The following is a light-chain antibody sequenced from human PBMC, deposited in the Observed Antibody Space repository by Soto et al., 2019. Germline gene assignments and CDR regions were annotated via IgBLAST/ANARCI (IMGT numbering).Light chain of an antibody. J-gene: IGKJ4*02. Sequence: EVVLKQSPGTLSLSPGDRATLSCRASQTVACNFLAWYQHKPGQSPRLLIYGASTSATDIPDRFSGSGSGPDFTLTISRLEPEDSAVYYCQQYGTSPPLTFGGGTKVEIK. CDR2: GAS. CDR1: QTVACNF. CDR3: QQYGTSPPLT. V-gene: IGKV3-20*01.